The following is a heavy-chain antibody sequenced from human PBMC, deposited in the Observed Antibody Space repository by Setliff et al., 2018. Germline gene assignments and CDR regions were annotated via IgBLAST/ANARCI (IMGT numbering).Heavy chain of an antibody. CDR1: GGSIRSHN. J-gene: IGHJ4*02. D-gene: IGHD2-8*02. CDR2: VYNSGST. CDR3: ARHGGYTTTWYWGTFDY. V-gene: IGHV4-59*08. Sequence: SETLSLTCIVSGGSIRSHNWSWIRHSPGKGLEWLGYVYNSGSTNYNPSLESRGTISIDTSKNQFSLRLYSVTATDTAVYYCARHGGYTTTWYWGTFDYWGQGSPVTVSS.